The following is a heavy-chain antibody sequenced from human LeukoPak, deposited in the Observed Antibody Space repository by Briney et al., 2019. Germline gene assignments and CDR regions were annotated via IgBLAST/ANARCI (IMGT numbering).Heavy chain of an antibody. CDR2: IYSSGNT. J-gene: IGHJ5*02. CDR3: ARDGDWDWFDP. Sequence: SETLSLTCTVSGGSISSYYWSWIRQPAGKGLEWIGRIYSSGNTNYNPSLKSRVTMSADTSKNQFSLKLSSVTPADTAVYYCARDGDWDWFDPWGQGTLVTVSS. V-gene: IGHV4-4*07. CDR1: GGSISSYY. D-gene: IGHD2-21*01.